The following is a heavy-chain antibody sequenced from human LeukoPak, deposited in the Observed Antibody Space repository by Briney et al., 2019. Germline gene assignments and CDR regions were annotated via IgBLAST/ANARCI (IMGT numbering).Heavy chain of an antibody. CDR3: VRGLASGYGSGSYSDY. CDR2: ISAYNGNT. D-gene: IGHD3-10*01. V-gene: IGHV1-18*04. CDR1: GYTFTSYG. Sequence: GASVKVSCKASGYTFTSYGISWVRQAPGQGLEWMGWISAYNGNTNYAQKLQGRVTMTTDTSTSTAYMVLRSLRSDDTAVYYCVRGLASGYGSGSYSDYWGQGTLVTVSS. J-gene: IGHJ4*02.